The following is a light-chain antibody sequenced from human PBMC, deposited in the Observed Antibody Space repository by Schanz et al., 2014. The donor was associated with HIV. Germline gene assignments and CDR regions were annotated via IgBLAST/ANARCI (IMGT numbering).Light chain of an antibody. CDR2: GAS. Sequence: EIVMTQTPATLSVSPGERATLSCRASQSVSTKLAWYQQKPGQAPRLLIYGASTRATGIPARFSGSGSGTDFTLTISRLEPEDFAVYYCHQYGNSPYTFGQGTRLDI. CDR3: HQYGNSPYT. V-gene: IGKV3-15*01. CDR1: QSVSTK. J-gene: IGKJ2*01.